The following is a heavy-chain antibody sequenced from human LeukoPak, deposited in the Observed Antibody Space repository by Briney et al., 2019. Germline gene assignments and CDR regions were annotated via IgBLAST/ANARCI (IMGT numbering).Heavy chain of an antibody. CDR2: TYYRSKWYN. D-gene: IGHD3-10*01. Sequence: SQTLSLTCAISGDSVSSNSAAWNWIRQSPSRGLEWLGRTYYRSKWYNDYAVSVKSRITINPDTSKNQFSLQLNSVTPEDTAVYSCAREGWGVGPPMARGSFDYGAQETLVTVP. V-gene: IGHV6-1*01. CDR1: GDSVSSNSAA. J-gene: IGHJ4*02. CDR3: AREGWGVGPPMARGSFDY.